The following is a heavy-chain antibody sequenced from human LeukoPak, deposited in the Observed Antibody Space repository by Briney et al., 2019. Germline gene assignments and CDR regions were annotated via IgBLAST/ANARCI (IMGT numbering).Heavy chain of an antibody. Sequence: SETLSLTCTVSGGSISSYYWSCIRQPPGKGLEWIGYIYYSGSTNYNPSLKSRVTISVDSSKNQFSLKLSSVTAADTAVYYCAGEPYYDILPGYLDYWGQGTLVTVSS. CDR2: IYYSGST. J-gene: IGHJ4*02. CDR3: AGEPYYDILPGYLDY. V-gene: IGHV4-59*01. D-gene: IGHD3-9*01. CDR1: GGSISSYY.